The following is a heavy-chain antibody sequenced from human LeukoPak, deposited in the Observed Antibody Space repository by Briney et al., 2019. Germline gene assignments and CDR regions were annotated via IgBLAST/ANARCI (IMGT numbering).Heavy chain of an antibody. Sequence: GGSLRLSCAAPGFTFSSYAMSWVRQAPGKGLEWVSAISGSGGSTYYADSVKGRFTISRDNSKDTLYLQMNSLRAEDTAVYYCAKVSGEDCGGDCYYFDYWGQGTLVTVSS. CDR1: GFTFSSYA. D-gene: IGHD2-21*02. CDR2: ISGSGGST. J-gene: IGHJ4*02. V-gene: IGHV3-23*01. CDR3: AKVSGEDCGGDCYYFDY.